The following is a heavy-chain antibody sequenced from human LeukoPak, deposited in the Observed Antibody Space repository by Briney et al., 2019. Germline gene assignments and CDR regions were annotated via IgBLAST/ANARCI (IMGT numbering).Heavy chain of an antibody. V-gene: IGHV3-7*01. CDR3: ASDFVVDF. CDR2: IKQDGSER. CDR1: GFSFSSYW. Sequence: GGSLRLSCVASGFSFSSYWMHWVRQAPGKGLEWVANIKQDGSERIYVGSVKGRFTIPRGNAKKSLYLQMDSLRVEDTAVYYCASDFVVDFWGQGTLVTVSS. J-gene: IGHJ4*02. D-gene: IGHD2-21*01.